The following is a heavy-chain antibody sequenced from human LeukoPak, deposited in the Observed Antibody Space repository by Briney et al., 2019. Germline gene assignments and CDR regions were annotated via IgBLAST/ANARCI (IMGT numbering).Heavy chain of an antibody. V-gene: IGHV3-23*01. D-gene: IGHD3-10*01. CDR3: AKDGGSGMGFDP. J-gene: IGHJ5*02. Sequence: PAGGSLRLSCVASGFTFSRFVMSWVRQAPGKGLEWVSAISGSGGSTDYADSVKGRFTISRDNSKNTLYLQMNSLRAEDAAIYYCAKDGGSGMGFDPWGQGTLVTVSS. CDR2: ISGSGGST. CDR1: GFTFSRFV.